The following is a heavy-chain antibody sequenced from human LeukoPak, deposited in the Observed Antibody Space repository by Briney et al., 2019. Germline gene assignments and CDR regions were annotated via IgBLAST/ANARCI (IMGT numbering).Heavy chain of an antibody. Sequence: PGGSRRLSCAASGFTFINAWMAWVRQAPGKGLEWVGRIKAKAHGGTIEYAAPVKGRFTISRDDSKNTLYLQMNSLKTEDTAVYYCTTDGVGVEGATYDNWGQGTLVSVPS. CDR2: IKAKAHGGTI. CDR1: GFTFINAW. D-gene: IGHD1-26*01. V-gene: IGHV3-15*01. J-gene: IGHJ4*02. CDR3: TTDGVGVEGATYDN.